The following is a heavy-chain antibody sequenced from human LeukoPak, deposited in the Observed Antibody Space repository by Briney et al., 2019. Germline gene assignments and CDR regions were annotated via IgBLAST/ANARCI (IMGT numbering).Heavy chain of an antibody. CDR1: GFTFSSYA. V-gene: IGHV3-23*01. Sequence: GGSLRLSCADSGFTFSSYAMSWVRQAPGKGLEWVTAISGSGGSTYYADSVKGRITISRDNSKNTLYLQMNSLRAEDTAVYYCATRYFMITFVGVLPIYFDYWGQGTLVTVSS. CDR3: ATRYFMITFVGVLPIYFDY. D-gene: IGHD3-16*01. CDR2: ISGSGGST. J-gene: IGHJ4*02.